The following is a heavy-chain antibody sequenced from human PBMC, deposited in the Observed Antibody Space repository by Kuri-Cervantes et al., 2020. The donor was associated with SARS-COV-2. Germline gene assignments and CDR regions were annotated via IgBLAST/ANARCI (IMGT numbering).Heavy chain of an antibody. CDR1: GGSISSHY. V-gene: IGHV4-4*07. CDR2: IYTSGST. J-gene: IGHJ4*02. D-gene: IGHD2-2*01. CDR3: ARGGCSSTSCYYTYFDY. Sequence: SETLSLTCTVSGGSISSHYWSWIRQPAGKGLEWIGRIYTSGSTNYNPSLKSRVTMSVDTSKNQFSLKLSSVTAADTAVYYCARGGCSSTSCYYTYFDYWGQGTLVTVSS.